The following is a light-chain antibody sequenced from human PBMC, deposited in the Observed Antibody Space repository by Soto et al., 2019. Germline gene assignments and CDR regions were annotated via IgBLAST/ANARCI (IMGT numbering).Light chain of an antibody. J-gene: IGKJ5*01. CDR1: QNIRNL. CDR2: DAS. Sequence: DIRLTQSPSTVSAAVGDSDTIPCRASQNIRNLLAWYQQKPGKAPKPLIYDASTLKTGVPSRFSGSGSGSEFNFTITGLQPDDFATYFCQQYNTYATSGQGTRLEIK. CDR3: QQYNTYAT. V-gene: IGKV1-5*01.